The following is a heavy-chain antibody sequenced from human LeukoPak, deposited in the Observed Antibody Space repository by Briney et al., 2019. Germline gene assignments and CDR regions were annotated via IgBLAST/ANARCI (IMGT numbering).Heavy chain of an antibody. V-gene: IGHV3-23*01. D-gene: IGHD2-15*01. CDR1: GFTFSSHG. Sequence: GGSLRLSCAASGFTFSSHGMYWVRQTPGKGLEWVSGIGGSGGFITYYADSVKGHFTISRDNSKNTLYLQMNSLRAEDTAIYYCAKDLAIVAASFFDYWGQGTLVTVSS. J-gene: IGHJ4*02. CDR2: IGGSGGFIT. CDR3: AKDLAIVAASFFDY.